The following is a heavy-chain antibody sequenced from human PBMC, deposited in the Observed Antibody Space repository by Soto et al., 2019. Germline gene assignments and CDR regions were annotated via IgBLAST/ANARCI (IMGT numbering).Heavy chain of an antibody. CDR1: GGSISSSSYY. V-gene: IGHV4-39*02. CDR3: ARDQGPELWLPQYEDY. D-gene: IGHD5-18*01. CDR2: IYYSGST. Sequence: PSETLSLTCTVSGGSISSSSYYWGWIRQPPGKGLEWIGSIYYSGSTYYNPSLKSRVTISVDTSKNQFSLKLSSVTAADTAVYYCARDQGPELWLPQYEDYWGQGTLVTVSS. J-gene: IGHJ4*02.